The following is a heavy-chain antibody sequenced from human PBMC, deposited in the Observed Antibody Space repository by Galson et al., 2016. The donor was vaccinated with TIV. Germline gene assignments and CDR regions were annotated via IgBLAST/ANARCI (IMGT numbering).Heavy chain of an antibody. CDR3: ARTLTSYYFDY. D-gene: IGHD1-20*01. J-gene: IGHJ4*02. CDR1: GFTFNSYP. CDR2: ISYDGSN. V-gene: IGHV3-30-3*01. Sequence: SLRLSCAASGFTFNSYPMNWVRQAPGKGLEWVAVISYDGSNNEDSEKGRFPISRDKSKNTLFLQLNILRPEDTAVYYCARTLTSYYFDYWGQGTLVTVSS.